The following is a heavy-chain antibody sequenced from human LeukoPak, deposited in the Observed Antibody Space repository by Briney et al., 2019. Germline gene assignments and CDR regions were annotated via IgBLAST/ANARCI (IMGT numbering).Heavy chain of an antibody. Sequence: GASVKVSCKASGYTFTGFHMHWVRQAPGQGLEWMGWINPNSGGSKYAQKFLGRATMTRDTSINTAYMELSGLRSDDTAVYYCARAPDCSGGTCYVNYWGQGTLVTVSS. CDR1: GYTFTGFH. CDR3: ARAPDCSGGTCYVNY. D-gene: IGHD2-15*01. V-gene: IGHV1-2*02. CDR2: INPNSGGS. J-gene: IGHJ4*02.